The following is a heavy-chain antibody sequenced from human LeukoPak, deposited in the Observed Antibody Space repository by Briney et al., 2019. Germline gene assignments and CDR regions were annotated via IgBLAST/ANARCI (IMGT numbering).Heavy chain of an antibody. Sequence: SETLSLTCTVSGGSISSGGYYWSWIRQHPGKGLEWIGYIYYSGSTYYNPSLKSRVTISVDTSKNQFSLELSSVTAADTAVYYCVRFVHDFWSGYDYWGQGTLVTVSS. J-gene: IGHJ4*02. CDR3: VRFVHDFWSGYDY. CDR2: IYYSGST. V-gene: IGHV4-31*03. D-gene: IGHD3-3*01. CDR1: GGSISSGGYY.